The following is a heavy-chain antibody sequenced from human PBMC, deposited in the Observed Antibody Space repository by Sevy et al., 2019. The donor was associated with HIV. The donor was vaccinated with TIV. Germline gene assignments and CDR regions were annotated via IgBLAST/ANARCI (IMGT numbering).Heavy chain of an antibody. CDR1: GGSISSRNW. CDR2: INPRGCT. Sequence: SETLSLTCSVSGGSISSRNWWSWVRQSPEKGLEWIGEINPRGCTTYNPSLKSRVTISLHESQNQFSLNLTSVTAADTAVYYCARVKGIAARGMACYSDYWGQGTLVTVSS. CDR3: ARVKGIAARGMACYSDY. J-gene: IGHJ4*02. V-gene: IGHV4-4*02. D-gene: IGHD6-13*01.